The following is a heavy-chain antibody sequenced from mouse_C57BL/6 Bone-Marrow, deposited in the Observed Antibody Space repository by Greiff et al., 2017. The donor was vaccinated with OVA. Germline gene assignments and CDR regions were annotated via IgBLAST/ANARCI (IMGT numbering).Heavy chain of an antibody. Sequence: QVQLQQSGAELAKPGASVTLSCTASGYTFTSYWMHWVKQRPGQGLEWIGYINPSSGYTKYNQKFKDKATLTADKSSSTAYMQLSSLTYEDSAVYYCARDYDGSSYGYWGQGTTLTVSS. D-gene: IGHD1-1*01. J-gene: IGHJ2*01. CDR3: ARDYDGSSYGY. CDR1: GYTFTSYW. CDR2: INPSSGYT. V-gene: IGHV1-7*01.